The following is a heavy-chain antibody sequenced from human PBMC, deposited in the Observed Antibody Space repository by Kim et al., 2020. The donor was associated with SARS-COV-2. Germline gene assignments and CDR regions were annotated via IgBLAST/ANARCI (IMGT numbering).Heavy chain of an antibody. V-gene: IGHV4-30-2*04. D-gene: IGHD2-21*01. CDR3: ARVVVIAARRYNYHYMDV. Sequence: LKSRVNISVDTSKNQFSLKLSSVTAADTAVYYCARVVVIAARRYNYHYMDVWGKGTTVTVSS. J-gene: IGHJ6*03.